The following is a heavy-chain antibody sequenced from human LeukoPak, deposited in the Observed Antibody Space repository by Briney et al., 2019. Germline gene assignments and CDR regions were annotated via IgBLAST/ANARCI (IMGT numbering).Heavy chain of an antibody. CDR1: GFTLSSYA. CDR3: AKDSSGWNDAFDI. CDR2: ISGSGGSS. D-gene: IGHD6-19*01. Sequence: GGSLRLSCAASGFTLSSYAMSWVRQAPGKGLEWVSAISGSGGSSHYADSVKGRFTISRDNSKNTLYLQMNSLRAEDTAVYYCAKDSSGWNDAFDIWGQGTMVTVSS. J-gene: IGHJ3*02. V-gene: IGHV3-23*01.